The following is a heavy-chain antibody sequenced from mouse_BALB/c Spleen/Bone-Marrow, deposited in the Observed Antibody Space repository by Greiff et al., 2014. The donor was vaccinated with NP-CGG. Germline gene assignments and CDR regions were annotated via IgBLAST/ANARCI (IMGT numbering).Heavy chain of an antibody. V-gene: IGHV1-18*01. CDR2: INPYNGGT. CDR1: GYSFTGYT. Sequence: VQLQQPGPELVKPGASMKISCKASGYSFTGYTMNWVKQSHGKNLEWIGLINPYNGGTNYNQKFKGKATLTVDKSSSTAYMELLSLTSVDSAVYYCARDYYGFSYGFAYWGQGTLVTVSA. D-gene: IGHD1-1*01. CDR3: ARDYYGFSYGFAY. J-gene: IGHJ3*01.